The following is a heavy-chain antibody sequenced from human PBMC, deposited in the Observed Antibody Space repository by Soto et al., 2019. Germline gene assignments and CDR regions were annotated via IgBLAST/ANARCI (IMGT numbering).Heavy chain of an antibody. CDR3: ARDQQRYDFRSGYYTRNWFDP. J-gene: IGHJ5*02. CDR1: GFTFSSYW. D-gene: IGHD3-3*01. CDR2: IKQDGSEK. V-gene: IGHV3-7*01. Sequence: GGSLRLSCAASGFTFSSYWMSWVRQAPGKGLEWVANIKQDGSEKYYVDSVKGRFTISRDNAKNSLYLQMNSLRAEDTAVYYCARDQQRYDFRSGYYTRNWFDPWGQGTLVTVSS.